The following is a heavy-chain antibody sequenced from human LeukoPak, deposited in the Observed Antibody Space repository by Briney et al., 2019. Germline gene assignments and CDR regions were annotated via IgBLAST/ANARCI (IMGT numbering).Heavy chain of an antibody. CDR2: IYYSGST. J-gene: IGHJ4*02. Sequence: SETLSLTCTVSGGSISSSSYYWGWIRQPPGKGLEWIGSIYYSGSTYYNPSLKSRVTISVDTSKNQFSLKLSSVTAADTAVYYCASTNYNWNYILFDYWGQGTLVTVSS. CDR1: GGSISSSSYY. D-gene: IGHD1-7*01. V-gene: IGHV4-39*07. CDR3: ASTNYNWNYILFDY.